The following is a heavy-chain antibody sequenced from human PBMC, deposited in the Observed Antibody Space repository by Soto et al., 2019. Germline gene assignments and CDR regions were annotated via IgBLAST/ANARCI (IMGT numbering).Heavy chain of an antibody. D-gene: IGHD1-1*01. V-gene: IGHV3-23*01. CDR3: GKGLEVSSVVAPFDY. CDR1: GFTFSNYA. J-gene: IGHJ4*02. CDR2: ICNSGGCT. Sequence: GGSLRLSCAASGFTFSNYAMNWVRQAPGKGLQWVSVICNSGGCTYYADSVKGRFTISRDNSKNTLYLQINSLRAEDTAVYYCGKGLEVSSVVAPFDYWGQGPLVTVSS.